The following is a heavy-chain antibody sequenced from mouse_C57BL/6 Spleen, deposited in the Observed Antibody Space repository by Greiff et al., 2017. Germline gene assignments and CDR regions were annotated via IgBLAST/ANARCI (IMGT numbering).Heavy chain of an antibody. CDR1: GYAFSSSW. CDR2: IYPGDGDT. J-gene: IGHJ2*01. V-gene: IGHV1-82*01. D-gene: IGHD2-1*01. CDR3: ARSSGNWYFDY. Sequence: VKVVESGPELVKPGASVKISCKASGYAFSSSWMNWVKQRPGKGLEWIGRIYPGDGDTNYNGKFKGKATLTADKSSSTAYMQLSSLTSEDSAVYFCARSSGNWYFDYWGQGTTLTVSS.